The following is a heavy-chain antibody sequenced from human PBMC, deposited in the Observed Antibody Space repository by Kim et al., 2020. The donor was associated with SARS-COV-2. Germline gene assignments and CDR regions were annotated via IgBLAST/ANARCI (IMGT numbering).Heavy chain of an antibody. CDR3: ARWGSGSYNWFDP. CDR2: INGGNGNR. J-gene: IGHJ5*02. Sequence: ASVKVSCKASGYTFDSYSLYWVRQAPGQGIEWMGWINGGNGNRRYSQNFQGRVTITRDTSATTAYMELSSPTSKDTAVYYCARWGSGSYNWFDPWGQGT. D-gene: IGHD3-10*01. CDR1: GYTFDSYS. V-gene: IGHV1-3*01.